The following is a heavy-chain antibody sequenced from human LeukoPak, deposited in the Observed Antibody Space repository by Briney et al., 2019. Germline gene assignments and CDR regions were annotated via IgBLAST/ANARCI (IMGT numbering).Heavy chain of an antibody. CDR1: GYTFTSYG. CDR2: IGAYNGNT. J-gene: IGHJ6*02. Sequence: ASVKVSCKASGYTFTSYGISWVRQAPGQGLEWMGWIGAYNGNTNYAQKLQGRVTMTTDTSTSTAYMELRSLRSDDTAVYYCARGYYYGSGSYQDTMDVWGQGTTVTVSS. D-gene: IGHD3-10*01. CDR3: ARGYYYGSGSYQDTMDV. V-gene: IGHV1-18*01.